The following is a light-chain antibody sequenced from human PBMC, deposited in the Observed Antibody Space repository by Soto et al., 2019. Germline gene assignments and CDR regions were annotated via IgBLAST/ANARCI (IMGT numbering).Light chain of an antibody. CDR1: QSVSSN. Sequence: TQSPATPSESSGGRATLSCRASQSVSSNLAWYQQKPGQAPRLLIYGASSRATGIPDRFSGSGSGTDFTLTISRLEPEDFAVYYCQQYGSSPLTFGGGTKVDIK. CDR2: GAS. CDR3: QQYGSSPLT. J-gene: IGKJ4*01. V-gene: IGKV3-20*01.